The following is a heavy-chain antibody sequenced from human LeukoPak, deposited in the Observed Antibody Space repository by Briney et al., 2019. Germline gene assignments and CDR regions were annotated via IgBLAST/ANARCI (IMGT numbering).Heavy chain of an antibody. J-gene: IGHJ6*02. CDR3: AGAAFKEPPYDFWGRSQGYYYGMDV. CDR2: IIPIFGTA. Sequence: SVKVSCKASGGTISSYAISWVRQAPGQGLEWMGGIIPIFGTANYAQKFQGRVTITADESTSTAYMELSSLRSEDTAVYYCAGAAFKEPPYDFWGRSQGYYYGMDVWGQGTTVTVSS. CDR1: GGTISSYA. D-gene: IGHD3-3*01. V-gene: IGHV1-69*13.